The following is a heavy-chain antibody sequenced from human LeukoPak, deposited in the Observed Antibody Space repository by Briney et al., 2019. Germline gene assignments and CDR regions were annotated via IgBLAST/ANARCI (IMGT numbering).Heavy chain of an antibody. D-gene: IGHD6-13*01. V-gene: IGHV4-30-4*08. CDR2: IYYSGST. CDR1: GGSISSGDCY. CDR3: ARDPYSSWDAFDI. Sequence: SQTLSLTCTVSGGSISSGDCYWSWIRQPPGKGLEWIGYIYYSGSTYYNPSLKSRVTISVDTSKNQFSLKLSSVTAADTAVYYCARDPYSSWDAFDIWGQGTMVTVSS. J-gene: IGHJ3*02.